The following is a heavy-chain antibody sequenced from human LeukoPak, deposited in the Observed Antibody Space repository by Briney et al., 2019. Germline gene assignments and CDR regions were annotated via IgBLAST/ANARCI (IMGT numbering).Heavy chain of an antibody. CDR1: GFAFSASW. CDR3: ARGGGYLTDY. Sequence: GGSLRLSCAASGFAFSASWMTWFRQAPGKGLEWVANIDQYVSEKYYVDSVKGRFIISRDNAKNSLYLQMNSLRAEDTAVYYCARGGGYLTDYWGQGTLVTVSS. J-gene: IGHJ4*02. CDR2: IDQYVSEK. V-gene: IGHV3-7*01. D-gene: IGHD3-22*01.